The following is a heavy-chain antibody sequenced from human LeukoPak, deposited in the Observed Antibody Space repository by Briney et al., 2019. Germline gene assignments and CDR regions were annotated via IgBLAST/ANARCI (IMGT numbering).Heavy chain of an antibody. CDR3: ARDLEIREYYDSSGYWKQIYYYYGMDV. D-gene: IGHD3-22*01. CDR1: GFTFSSYS. CDR2: ISSSSSYI. J-gene: IGHJ6*02. Sequence: GGSLRLSCAASGFTFSSYSMNWVRQAPGKGLEWVSSISSSSSYIYYADSVNGRFTISRDNAKHSLHLQMNSLRAEDTAVYYCARDLEIREYYDSSGYWKQIYYYYGMDVWGQGTTVTVSS. V-gene: IGHV3-21*01.